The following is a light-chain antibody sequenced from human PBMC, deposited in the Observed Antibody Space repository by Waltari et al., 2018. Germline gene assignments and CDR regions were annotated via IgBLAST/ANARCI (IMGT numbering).Light chain of an antibody. CDR2: RTK. CDR3: AAWDDSLSALV. V-gene: IGLV1-47*01. J-gene: IGLJ2*01. Sequence: QSVLTQPPSASGTPGQRVTISCSGSSPNIGSNYVYWYQQLPGTSPKPLLYRTKQRPSGVRDRFCGSKSGTSASLAISGLRSEDEADYYCAAWDDSLSALVFGGGTKLTVL. CDR1: SPNIGSNY.